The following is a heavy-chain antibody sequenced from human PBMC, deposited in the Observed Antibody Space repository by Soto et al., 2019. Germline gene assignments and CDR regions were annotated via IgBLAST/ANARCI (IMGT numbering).Heavy chain of an antibody. Sequence: PGGSLRLSCATSGFTFSTYGMTWVRQAPGKGLEWVSSLSGGDGTTYYADSVKGRFTISRDNSKNTLYLQMNSLRAEDSALYYCVKRRYYDSSDWDIWGQGTMVTVSS. CDR1: GFTFSTYG. D-gene: IGHD3-22*01. CDR3: VKRRYYDSSDWDI. V-gene: IGHV3-23*01. CDR2: LSGGDGTT. J-gene: IGHJ3*02.